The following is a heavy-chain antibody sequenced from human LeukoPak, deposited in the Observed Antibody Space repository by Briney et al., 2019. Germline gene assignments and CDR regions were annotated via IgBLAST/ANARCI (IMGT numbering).Heavy chain of an antibody. CDR1: GGSINKNIW. CDR2: IHNNGDI. J-gene: IGHJ4*02. D-gene: IGHD3-10*01. CDR3: ARGGLTFGGD. Sequence: SETLSLTCAVSGGSINKNIWWSWIRQSPGQGLEWIGEIHNNGDINYSPSLRSRVSMSMDKSKNQFSLKLSSVTAADTAVYYCARGGLTFGGDWGQGTLVTVSS. V-gene: IGHV4-4*02.